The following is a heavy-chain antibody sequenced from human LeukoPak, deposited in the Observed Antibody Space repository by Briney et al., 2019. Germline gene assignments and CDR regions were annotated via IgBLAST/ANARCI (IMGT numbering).Heavy chain of an antibody. CDR2: IYTIGST. CDR1: GGSISSYY. J-gene: IGHJ6*02. V-gene: IGHV4-4*07. Sequence: SETLSLTCTVSGGSISSYYWSWIRQPAGKGLEWIGRIYTIGSTNYNPSLKSRVTMSVDTSKNQLSLKLSSVTAADTAVYYCAREQQWLVLDYYGMDVWGQGTTVTVSS. D-gene: IGHD6-19*01. CDR3: AREQQWLVLDYYGMDV.